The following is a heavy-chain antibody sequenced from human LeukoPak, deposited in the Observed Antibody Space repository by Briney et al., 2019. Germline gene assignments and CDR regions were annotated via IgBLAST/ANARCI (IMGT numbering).Heavy chain of an antibody. V-gene: IGHV1-18*01. CDR3: ARVHNYDFWSGYYGSIDY. CDR2: ISAYNGNT. CDR1: GYTFTSYG. J-gene: IGHJ4*02. D-gene: IGHD3-3*01. Sequence: VASVKVSCKASGYTFTSYGISWVRQAPGQGLEWMGWISAYNGNTNYAQKLQGRVTMTTDTSTSTAYMELRGLRSDDTAVYYCARVHNYDFWSGYYGSIDYWGQGTLVTASS.